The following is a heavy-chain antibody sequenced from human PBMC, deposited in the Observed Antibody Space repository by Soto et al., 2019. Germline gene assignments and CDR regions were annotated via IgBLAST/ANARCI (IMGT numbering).Heavy chain of an antibody. CDR3: ARGVTVFGLVSRFWFDP. J-gene: IGHJ5*02. CDR2: IYNSGIT. Sequence: QVLLQESGPGLVKSSQTLSLTCTVSGGSISSGDYSWSWVRQSPGKGLEWIGHIYNSGITYYNPSLKRRVAISIDTSRNQFSLRLNSLTAADRAVYFCARGVTVFGLVSRFWFDPWGQGTVVTVSS. V-gene: IGHV4-30-4*01. CDR1: GGSISSGDYS. D-gene: IGHD3-3*01.